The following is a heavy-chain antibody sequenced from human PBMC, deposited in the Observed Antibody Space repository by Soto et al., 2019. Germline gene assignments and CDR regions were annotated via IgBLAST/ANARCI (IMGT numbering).Heavy chain of an antibody. Sequence: EVQLLESGGGLVQPGGSLRLSCAGSGFTFSSYAMSGVRQAPGKGLEWVSSISGGGGTTYYADSVKGRFTITRDNSKNTLHLQMNSLRAEDTAVYYCAKQGPTGTTGRTHPWFDSWGQGTLVTVSS. CDR3: AKQGPTGTTGRTHPWFDS. CDR2: ISGGGGTT. J-gene: IGHJ5*01. CDR1: GFTFSSYA. D-gene: IGHD1-7*01. V-gene: IGHV3-23*01.